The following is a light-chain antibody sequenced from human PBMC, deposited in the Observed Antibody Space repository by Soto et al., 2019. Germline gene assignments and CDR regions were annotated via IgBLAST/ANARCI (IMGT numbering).Light chain of an antibody. CDR1: QRITTY. J-gene: IGKJ2*01. V-gene: IGKV1-39*01. CDR3: QQSYSTPYT. Sequence: DIHMTQSPSSLSASVGDRVTITCRARQRITTYLNWYQQKPGKAPKLLISTAATLQGGVPSMFSGSGSGTDFTLTITTLQPEDFATYFCQQSYSTPYTFGQGTKLEIK. CDR2: TAA.